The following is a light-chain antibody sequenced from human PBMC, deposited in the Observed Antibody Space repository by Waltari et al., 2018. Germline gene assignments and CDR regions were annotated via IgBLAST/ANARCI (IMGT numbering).Light chain of an antibody. CDR1: SSDVGANNF. CDR3: CSCVGRNIYWV. V-gene: IGLV2-11*01. CDR2: DIN. J-gene: IGLJ3*02. Sequence: QSALTQPRSVSGSPGQSVTISCTGTSSDVGANNFVSWYQHHPDKAPKLILYDINKRPSVFPDRFSGSKSGNTASLTIAGLQAEDEADYYCCSCVGRNIYWVFGGGTKLTVL.